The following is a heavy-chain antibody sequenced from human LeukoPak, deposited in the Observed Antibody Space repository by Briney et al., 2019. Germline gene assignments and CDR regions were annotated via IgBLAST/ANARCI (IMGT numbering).Heavy chain of an antibody. D-gene: IGHD1-26*01. CDR3: ARGSGGYYYYMDV. V-gene: IGHV3-21*01. CDR1: GFTFSNHN. Sequence: PGGSLRLSCAASGFTFSNHNMNWVRQAPGKGLEWVSSISSSSSYIYYADSVKGRFTISRDNAKNSLYLQMNSLRAEDTAVYYCARGSGGYYYYMDVWGKGTTVTISS. J-gene: IGHJ6*03. CDR2: ISSSSSYI.